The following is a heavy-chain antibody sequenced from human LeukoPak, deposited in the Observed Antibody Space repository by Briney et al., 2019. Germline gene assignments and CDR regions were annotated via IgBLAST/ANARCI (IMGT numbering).Heavy chain of an antibody. D-gene: IGHD5-24*01. V-gene: IGHV1-46*01. CDR3: ARIGYNHYFDY. J-gene: IGHJ4*02. CDR2: INPAGGSA. Sequence: ASVKVSCRASGYIFTTYYMYWVRQAPGQGLEWMGIINPAGGSANYAQKFQGRVTMTRDTSITTAYLELSRLRSDDTAVYYCARIGYNHYFDYWGQGTLVTVSS. CDR1: GYIFTTYY.